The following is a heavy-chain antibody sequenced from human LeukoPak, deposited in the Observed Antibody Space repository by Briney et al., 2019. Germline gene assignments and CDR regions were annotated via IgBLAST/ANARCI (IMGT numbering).Heavy chain of an antibody. Sequence: GGSLRLSCAASGFTFSSYAMSWVRQAPGKGLEWVSGIGESGDNTYYADSVKGRFTISRDTSKSTLYLQLNSLRAEDTAIYYCARGIHSTGYYPFDYWGQGTLVTVSS. D-gene: IGHD3-22*01. CDR3: ARGIHSTGYYPFDY. CDR2: IGESGDNT. CDR1: GFTFSSYA. J-gene: IGHJ4*02. V-gene: IGHV3-23*01.